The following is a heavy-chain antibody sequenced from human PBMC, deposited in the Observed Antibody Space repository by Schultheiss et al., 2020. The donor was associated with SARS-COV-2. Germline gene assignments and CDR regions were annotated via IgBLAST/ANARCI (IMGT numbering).Heavy chain of an antibody. J-gene: IGHJ6*02. V-gene: IGHV1-3*01. CDR3: ARSNYDPYYYGMDV. D-gene: IGHD4-11*01. Sequence: ASVKVSCKASGYTFTGYYMHWVRQAPGQGLEWMGWISAYNGNTNYAQKLQGRVTITRDTSASTAYMELSSLRSEDTAVYYCARSNYDPYYYGMDVWGQGTTVTVSS. CDR1: GYTFTGYY. CDR2: ISAYNGNT.